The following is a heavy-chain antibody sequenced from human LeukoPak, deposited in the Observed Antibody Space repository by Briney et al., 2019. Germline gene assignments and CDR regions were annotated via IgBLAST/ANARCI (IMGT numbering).Heavy chain of an antibody. CDR3: FCLDVDP. V-gene: IGHV3-53*01. CDR1: GFTVSSEY. D-gene: IGHD2-2*03. J-gene: IGHJ5*02. Sequence: GGSLRLSCAASGFTVSSEYMNWVRQAPGKGLEWVAVIYSGGSTYYADSVKGRFTISRDNSKNTLYLQMNSLRAEDTAVYYCFCLDVDPWGQGTLVTVSS. CDR2: IYSGGST.